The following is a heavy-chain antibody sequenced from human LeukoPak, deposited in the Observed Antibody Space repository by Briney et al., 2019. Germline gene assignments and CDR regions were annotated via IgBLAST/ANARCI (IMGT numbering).Heavy chain of an antibody. CDR2: MNPNSGNT. V-gene: IGHV1-8*01. CDR3: ARGARDVITGNYDFWSGYPGPDY. J-gene: IGHJ4*02. Sequence: APVKVSCKASGYTFTSYDISWVRQATGQGLEWTGWMNPNSGNTGYAQKFQGRVTMTRNTSISTAYMELSSLRSEDTAVYYCARGARDVITGNYDFWSGYPGPDYWGQGTLVTVSS. D-gene: IGHD3-3*01. CDR1: GYTFTSYD.